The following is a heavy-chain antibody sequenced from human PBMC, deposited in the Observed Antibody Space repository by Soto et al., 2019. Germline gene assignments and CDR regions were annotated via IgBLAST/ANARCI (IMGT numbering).Heavy chain of an antibody. CDR3: AKGKRDYDFWSGPDAFDI. CDR2: ISWNSGSI. D-gene: IGHD3-3*01. J-gene: IGHJ3*02. CDR1: GFTFDDYA. Sequence: GGSLRLSCAASGFTFDDYAMHWVRQAPGKGLEWVSGISWNSGSIGYADSVKGRFTISRDDAKNSLYLQMNSLRAEDTALYYCAKGKRDYDFWSGPDAFDIWGQGTMVTVSS. V-gene: IGHV3-9*01.